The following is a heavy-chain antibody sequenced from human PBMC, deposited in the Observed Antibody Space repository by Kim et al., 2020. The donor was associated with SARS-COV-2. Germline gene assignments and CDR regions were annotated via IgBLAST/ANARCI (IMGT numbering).Heavy chain of an antibody. CDR2: ISWNSGSI. Sequence: GGSLRLSCAASGFTFGDYAMHWVRQAPGKGLEWVSGISWNSGSIGYADSVKGRFTISRDNAKNSLYLQMNSLRAEDTALYYCAKDIRYSGYEGSFDYWGQGTLVTVSS. V-gene: IGHV3-9*01. D-gene: IGHD5-12*01. J-gene: IGHJ4*02. CDR3: AKDIRYSGYEGSFDY. CDR1: GFTFGDYA.